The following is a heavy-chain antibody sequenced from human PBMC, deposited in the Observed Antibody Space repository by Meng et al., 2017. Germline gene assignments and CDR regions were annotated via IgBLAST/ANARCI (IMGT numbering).Heavy chain of an antibody. D-gene: IGHD6-13*01. CDR3: ARRGIAAAGNNWFDP. CDR1: CCSVRSSNS. J-gene: IGHJ5*02. CDR2: IYHSGST. Sequence: VQLQETGQGFVKPSGTLALTWAVTCCSVRSSNSGGGVRRPPGKGLEWIGEIYHSGSTNYNPSRKSRVTISVDKSKNQFSLKLSSVTAADTAVYYCARRGIAAAGNNWFDPWGQGTLVTVSS. V-gene: IGHV4-4*02.